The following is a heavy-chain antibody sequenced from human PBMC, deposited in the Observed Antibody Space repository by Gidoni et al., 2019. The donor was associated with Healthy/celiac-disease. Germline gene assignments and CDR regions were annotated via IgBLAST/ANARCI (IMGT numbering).Heavy chain of an antibody. CDR2: IWYDGSNK. V-gene: IGHV3-33*01. Sequence: QVQLVESGGGVVQPGGSLRLSCAASGFTFSSYGMPWVRQAPGKGLGWVAVIWYDGSNKYYADSVKGRFTISRDNSKNTLYLQMNSLRAEDTAVYYCARGEPYYDFWSGSDHDAFDIWGQGTMVTVSS. CDR1: GFTFSSYG. D-gene: IGHD3-3*01. J-gene: IGHJ3*02. CDR3: ARGEPYYDFWSGSDHDAFDI.